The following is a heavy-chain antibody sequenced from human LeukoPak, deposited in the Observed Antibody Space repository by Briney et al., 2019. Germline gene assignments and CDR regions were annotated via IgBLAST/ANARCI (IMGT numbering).Heavy chain of an antibody. CDR1: GYTFTSYD. CDR2: MNPNSGNT. V-gene: IGHV1-8*01. D-gene: IGHD2-15*01. Sequence: APVKVSCKASGYTFTSYDINWVRQATGQGLEWMGWMNPNSGNTGYAQKFQGRVTMTRNTSISTAYMELSSLRSEDTAVYYCARVHRYCSGGSCYSDAFDIWGQGTMVTVSS. J-gene: IGHJ3*02. CDR3: ARVHRYCSGGSCYSDAFDI.